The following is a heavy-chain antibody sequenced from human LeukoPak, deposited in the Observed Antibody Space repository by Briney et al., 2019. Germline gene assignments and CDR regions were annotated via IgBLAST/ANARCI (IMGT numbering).Heavy chain of an antibody. Sequence: PGGSLRLSCAASGFAFSSLDMGWVRQAPGKGLEWVSAISDSGDRTYYADSVKGRFTLSRDNSKNTLYLQMNSLRAEDTAVYYCARHRTRWGGSGIPASIDYWGQGTLVTVSS. V-gene: IGHV3-23*01. J-gene: IGHJ4*02. CDR3: ARHRTRWGGSGIPASIDY. CDR1: GFAFSSLD. CDR2: ISDSGDRT. D-gene: IGHD6-13*01.